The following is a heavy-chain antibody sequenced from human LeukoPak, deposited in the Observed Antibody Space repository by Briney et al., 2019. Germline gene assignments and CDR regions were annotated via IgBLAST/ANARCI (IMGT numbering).Heavy chain of an antibody. CDR1: GGSISSYY. Sequence: RPSETLSLACTVSGGSISSYYWSWIRQPPGKGLEWIGYIYYSGSTNYNPSLKSRVTISVDTSKNQFSLKLSSVTAADTAVYYCARLVGDGYNYYFDYWGQGTLVTVSS. D-gene: IGHD5-24*01. J-gene: IGHJ4*02. CDR3: ARLVGDGYNYYFDY. V-gene: IGHV4-59*08. CDR2: IYYSGST.